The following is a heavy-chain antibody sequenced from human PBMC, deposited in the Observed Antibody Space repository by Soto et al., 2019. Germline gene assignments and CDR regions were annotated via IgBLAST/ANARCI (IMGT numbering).Heavy chain of an antibody. CDR2: IYYSGST. J-gene: IGHJ5*02. V-gene: IGHV4-31*03. D-gene: IGHD6-13*01. CDR3: ARTPGIAAAGTRRGFDP. Sequence: SETLSLTCTVSGGSISSGGYYWSWIRQHPGKGLEWIGYIYYSGSTYYNPSLKSRVTISVDTSKNQFSLKLSSVTAADTAVYYCARTPGIAAAGTRRGFDPWGQGTLVTVSS. CDR1: GGSISSGGYY.